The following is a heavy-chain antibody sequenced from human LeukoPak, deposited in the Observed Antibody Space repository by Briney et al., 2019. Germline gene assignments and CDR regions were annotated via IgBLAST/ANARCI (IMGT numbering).Heavy chain of an antibody. Sequence: PGGSLRLSCAASGFTFSSSAMSWVRQAPGKGLEWVPAISNNGGYTYYADSVQGRFTISRDNSKGTLCLQMNSLRAEDTAVYYCAKQLGYCSDGSCYFPYWGQGTLVTVSS. CDR3: AKQLGYCSDGSCYFPY. D-gene: IGHD2-15*01. CDR1: GFTFSSSA. CDR2: ISNNGGYT. J-gene: IGHJ4*02. V-gene: IGHV3-23*01.